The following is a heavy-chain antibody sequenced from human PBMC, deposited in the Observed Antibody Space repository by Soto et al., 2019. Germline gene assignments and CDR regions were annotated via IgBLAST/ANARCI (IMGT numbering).Heavy chain of an antibody. CDR3: ARVGGVAARTFDY. Sequence: PSETLSLTCTVSGGSISDFYWSWARQPPGKGLEWIGYIYYSGRTDHNPSLKGRVTISIDTSKNQFSLKLRSVTAADTAVYYCARVGGVAARTFDYWGQGTLVTVSS. CDR1: GGSISDFY. J-gene: IGHJ4*02. V-gene: IGHV4-59*01. D-gene: IGHD6-6*01. CDR2: IYYSGRT.